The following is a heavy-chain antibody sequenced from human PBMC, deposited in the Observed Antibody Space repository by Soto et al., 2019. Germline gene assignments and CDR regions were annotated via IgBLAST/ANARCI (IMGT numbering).Heavy chain of an antibody. D-gene: IGHD2-8*01. CDR1: GGTFSSYA. CDR2: LIPIFGTA. Sequence: SVTGFCTASGGTFSSYAIRWVRQAPGQGLEWMGGLIPIFGTANSAQKFQGRVTITADKSTSTAYMELSSLRSEDTAVYYCARERSIVLMVYAISPYGMDVWGQGTTVTVSS. CDR3: ARERSIVLMVYAISPYGMDV. J-gene: IGHJ6*02. V-gene: IGHV1-69*06.